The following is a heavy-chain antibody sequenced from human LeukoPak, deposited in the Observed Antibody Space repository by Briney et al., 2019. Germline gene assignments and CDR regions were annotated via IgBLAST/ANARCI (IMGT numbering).Heavy chain of an antibody. D-gene: IGHD3-16*01. CDR1: GYTFTSYD. CDR2: MNPNSGNT. CDR3: ARVYRAWGLVPPPLYY. Sequence: ASVKVSCKASGYTFTSYDINWVRQATGQGLEWMGWMNPNSGNTGYAQKFQGRVTMTRNTSISTAYMELSSPRSEDTAVYYCARVYRAWGLVPPPLYYWGQGTLVTVSS. J-gene: IGHJ4*02. V-gene: IGHV1-8*01.